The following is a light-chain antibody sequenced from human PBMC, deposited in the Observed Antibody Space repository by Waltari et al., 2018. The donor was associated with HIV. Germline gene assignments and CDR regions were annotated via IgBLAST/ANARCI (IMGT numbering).Light chain of an antibody. CDR3: GAWDSSLGAGV. V-gene: IGLV1-51*01. CDR1: NSNIENNY. J-gene: IGLJ3*02. CDR2: DND. Sequence: QSVLTQPPSVSAAPGQKVTISCSGSNSNIENNYVSWYQQLPATAPKPLIDDNDKRPSGIPDRFSGSKSGTSATLGITGLQTGDEADYYCGAWDSSLGAGVFGGGTKLTVL.